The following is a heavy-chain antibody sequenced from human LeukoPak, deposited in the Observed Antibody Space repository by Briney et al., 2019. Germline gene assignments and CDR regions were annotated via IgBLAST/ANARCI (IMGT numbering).Heavy chain of an antibody. D-gene: IGHD3-9*01. CDR2: ISYEGSNE. CDR3: AKAGLRYFDWLLSGHDY. V-gene: IGHV3-30-3*01. J-gene: IGHJ4*02. CDR1: GFTFSTYA. Sequence: PGGSLRLSCAASGFTFSTYAMHWVRQAPGKGLEWVAVISYEGSNEYYADSVKGRFTISRDNSKNTLYLQMNSLRAEDTAVYYCAKAGLRYFDWLLSGHDYWGQGTLVTVSS.